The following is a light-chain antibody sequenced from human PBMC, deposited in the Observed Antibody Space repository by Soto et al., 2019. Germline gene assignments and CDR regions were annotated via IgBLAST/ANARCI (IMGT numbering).Light chain of an antibody. CDR3: SSYAGGNNVV. Sequence: QSALTQPPSASGSPGQSVTISCTGTSSDVGGYNYVSWYQQHPGKAPKLMIYEVSKRPSGVPDRFSGSKSGNTASLTVSGLQGEDEVDYYCSSYAGGNNVVFAGGTKLTFL. CDR1: SSDVGGYNY. V-gene: IGLV2-8*01. CDR2: EVS. J-gene: IGLJ2*01.